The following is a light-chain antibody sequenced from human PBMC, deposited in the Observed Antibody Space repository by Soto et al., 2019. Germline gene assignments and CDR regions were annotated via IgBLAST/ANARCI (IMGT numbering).Light chain of an antibody. CDR1: SSDVGAYNY. J-gene: IGLJ1*01. V-gene: IGLV2-8*01. Sequence: QSALTQPPSASGSPGQSVAISRTGTSSDVGAYNYVAWYQQHPGKVPKLMIYEVSKRPSGVPDRFSGSKSGNTASLTVSGLQADDEADYYCSSYAGSDVFVFGTGTKVTVL. CDR3: SSYAGSDVFV. CDR2: EVS.